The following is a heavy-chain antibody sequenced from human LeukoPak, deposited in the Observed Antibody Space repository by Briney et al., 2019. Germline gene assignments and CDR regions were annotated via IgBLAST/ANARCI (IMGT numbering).Heavy chain of an antibody. CDR2: INANSGGT. Sequence: ASVKVSCKASGYTFTGYFMHWVRQAPGRGLEWMGWINANSGGTSYAQKFQGRVTMTRDTSISTAYLELSGLRSDDTAVYYCARGGVFQDLYSYYYGMDVWGQGTTVTISS. V-gene: IGHV1-2*02. D-gene: IGHD3-16*01. CDR1: GYTFTGYF. CDR3: ARGGVFQDLYSYYYGMDV. J-gene: IGHJ6*02.